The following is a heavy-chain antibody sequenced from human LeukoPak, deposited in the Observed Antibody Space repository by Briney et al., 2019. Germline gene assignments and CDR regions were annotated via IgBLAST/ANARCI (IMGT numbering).Heavy chain of an antibody. CDR2: INPNSGGT. D-gene: IGHD3-22*01. V-gene: IGHV1-2*02. CDR3: ARDQNYDSSGYEDAFDI. CDR1: GYTFTGYY. J-gene: IGHJ3*02. Sequence: ASVKFSCKASGYTFTGYYMHWVRQAPGQGLEWMGWINPNSGGTNYAQQFQGRVTMTRDTSISTAYMELSRLRSDDTAVYYCARDQNYDSSGYEDAFDIWGQGTMVTVSS.